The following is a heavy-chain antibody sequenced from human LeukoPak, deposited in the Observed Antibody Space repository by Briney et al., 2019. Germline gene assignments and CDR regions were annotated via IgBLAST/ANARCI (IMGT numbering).Heavy chain of an antibody. Sequence: PSETLSLTCTVSGGSINYYYWSWLRQPPGKGLEWVGYIYYSGSTNYNPSLRSRVSISVDTSKKQLSLMLTSVTPADTAMYYCARKDNIAKSPYYYDSWGQGTLVTVSS. D-gene: IGHD2/OR15-2a*01. CDR3: ARKDNIAKSPYYYDS. J-gene: IGHJ4*02. V-gene: IGHV4-59*01. CDR1: GGSINYYY. CDR2: IYYSGST.